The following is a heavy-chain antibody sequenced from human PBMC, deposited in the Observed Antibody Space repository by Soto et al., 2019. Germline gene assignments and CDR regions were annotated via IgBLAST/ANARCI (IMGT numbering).Heavy chain of an antibody. V-gene: IGHV3-23*01. J-gene: IGHJ4*02. CDR3: AKYAGLSPGVRFNFDH. CDR2: VNDDATST. CDR1: GFTFRSFS. Sequence: PGGSLRLSCAASGFTFRSFSVSWVRQAPGKGLEWVSGVNDDATSTSYADSVKGRFTISRDNSKNTLYLQMNSLRAEDTAIYYCAKYAGLSPGVRFNFDHWGQGVLVTVSS. D-gene: IGHD7-27*01.